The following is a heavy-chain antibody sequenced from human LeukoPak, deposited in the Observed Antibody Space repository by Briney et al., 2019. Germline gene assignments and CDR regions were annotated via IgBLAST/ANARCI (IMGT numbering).Heavy chain of an antibody. CDR1: GFTFSSYW. CDR3: ARGKYDSSPFLQH. D-gene: IGHD3-22*01. V-gene: IGHV3-7*03. CDR2: IKQDGSEK. Sequence: PGGSLRLSCAASGFTFSSYWMSWVRQAPGKGLEWVANIKQDGSEKYYVDSVKGQFTISRDNAKNSLYLQMNSLRAEDTAVYYCARGKYDSSPFLQHWGQGTLVTVSS. J-gene: IGHJ1*01.